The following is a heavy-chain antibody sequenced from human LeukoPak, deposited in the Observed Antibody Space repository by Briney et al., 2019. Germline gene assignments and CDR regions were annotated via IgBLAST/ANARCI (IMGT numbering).Heavy chain of an antibody. D-gene: IGHD2-15*01. CDR1: GYTFTSYG. CDR3: ARDRRSYCSGAGCDSGNDY. J-gene: IGHJ4*02. Sequence: ASVKVSCKASGYTFTSYGISWVRQAPGQGLEWMGWISAYNGNTNYAQELQGRVTMTTDTPTSTAYMELRSLRSDDTAVYYCARDRRSYCSGAGCDSGNDYWGQGTLVTVSS. V-gene: IGHV1-18*01. CDR2: ISAYNGNT.